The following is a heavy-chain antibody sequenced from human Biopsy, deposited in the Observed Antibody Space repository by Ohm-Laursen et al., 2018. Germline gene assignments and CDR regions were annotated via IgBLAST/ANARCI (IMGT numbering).Heavy chain of an antibody. D-gene: IGHD3-22*01. CDR2: VYYSGST. CDR3: GRREVVITHDAFDT. J-gene: IGHJ3*02. Sequence: SEILSLTCTVSGGSISSYYWTWIRQPPGKGLEWIGDVYYSGSTNRNPSLKSRVTILVDTSKNQFSLKLNSVTAADTAVYYCGRREVVITHDAFDTWGQGTMVTVSS. V-gene: IGHV4-59*08. CDR1: GGSISSYY.